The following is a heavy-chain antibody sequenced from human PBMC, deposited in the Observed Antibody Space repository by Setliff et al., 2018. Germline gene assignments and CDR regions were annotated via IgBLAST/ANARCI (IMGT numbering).Heavy chain of an antibody. D-gene: IGHD3-22*01. Sequence: ASVKVFCKTSGYPFTDYYIHWVRQAPGQGLEWMGRINPNSGATNFAQKFQGRVTMTRDTSISTAYMDLSRLRSDDTAVYYCARAPSSTVINWFDPWGQGTLVTVSS. CDR2: INPNSGAT. V-gene: IGHV1-2*06. J-gene: IGHJ5*02. CDR1: GYPFTDYY. CDR3: ARAPSSTVINWFDP.